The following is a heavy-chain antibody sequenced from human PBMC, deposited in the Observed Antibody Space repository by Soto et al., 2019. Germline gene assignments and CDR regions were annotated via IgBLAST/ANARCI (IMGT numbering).Heavy chain of an antibody. D-gene: IGHD2-2*01. CDR2: IYYSGST. CDR1: GGSISSGGYY. CDR3: AGHIVLVPAARSNWFDP. Sequence: SETLSLTCTVSGGSISSGGYYWSWIRQHPGKGLEWIGYIYYSGSTYYNPSLKSRVTISVDTSKNQFSLKLSSVTAADTAVYYCAGHIVLVPAARSNWFDPWGQGTLVTVSS. J-gene: IGHJ5*02. V-gene: IGHV4-31*03.